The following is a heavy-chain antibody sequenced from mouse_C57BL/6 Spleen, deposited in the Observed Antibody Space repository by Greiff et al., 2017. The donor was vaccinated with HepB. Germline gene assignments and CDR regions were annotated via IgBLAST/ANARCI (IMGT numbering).Heavy chain of an antibody. D-gene: IGHD1-1*01. J-gene: IGHJ4*01. V-gene: IGHV14-2*01. Sequence: EVQLKQSGAELVKPGASVKLSCTASGFNIKDYYIHWVKQRTEQGLEWIGRIDPEDGETKYAPKFQGKATITADTSSNTAYLQLSSLTSEDTAVYYCARHGSSSYAMDYGGQGTSVTVSS. CDR3: ARHGSSSYAMDY. CDR1: GFNIKDYY. CDR2: IDPEDGET.